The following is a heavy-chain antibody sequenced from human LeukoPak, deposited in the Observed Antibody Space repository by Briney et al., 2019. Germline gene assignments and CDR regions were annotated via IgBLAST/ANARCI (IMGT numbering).Heavy chain of an antibody. CDR3: ATLKDFWSASEH. CDR2: IHPSDSDT. D-gene: IGHD3-3*01. CDR1: GYTFTNYW. V-gene: IGHV5-51*01. Sequence: GEALKISCKGSGYTFTNYWIAWVCQTPEKGLEWMGMIHPSDSDTRYNPSFQGQVTILVDKFITTSYLQWSSLKASDAAMYYCATLKDFWSASEHWGQGTLVTVSS. J-gene: IGHJ4*02.